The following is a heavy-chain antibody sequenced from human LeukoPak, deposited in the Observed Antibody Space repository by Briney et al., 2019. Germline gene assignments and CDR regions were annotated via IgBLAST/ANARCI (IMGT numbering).Heavy chain of an antibody. D-gene: IGHD3-22*01. V-gene: IGHV3-21*04. CDR2: ISSSSSYI. CDR3: AKGTGYYYDSSGYRDGAFDI. Sequence: GGSLRLSCAASGFTFSSYSMNWVRQAPGKGLEWVSSISSSSSYIYYADSVKGRFTISRDNAKNSLYLQMNSLRAEDTALYYCAKGTGYYYDSSGYRDGAFDIWGQGTMVTVSS. J-gene: IGHJ3*02. CDR1: GFTFSSYS.